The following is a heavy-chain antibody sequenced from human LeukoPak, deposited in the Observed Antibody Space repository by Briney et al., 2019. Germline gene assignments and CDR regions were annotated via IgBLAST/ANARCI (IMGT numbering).Heavy chain of an antibody. CDR2: IYYSGST. D-gene: IGHD6-13*01. CDR3: ARGSGYSSSWYYFDY. CDR1: GGSISSYY. J-gene: IGHJ4*02. Sequence: SETLSLTCTCSGGSISSYYWRWIRQPPGKGLEWIGYIYYSGSTNYNPSLKGRVTISVGTSKNQFSLKLSSVTAADTAVYYCARGSGYSSSWYYFDYWGQGTLVTVSS. V-gene: IGHV4-59*01.